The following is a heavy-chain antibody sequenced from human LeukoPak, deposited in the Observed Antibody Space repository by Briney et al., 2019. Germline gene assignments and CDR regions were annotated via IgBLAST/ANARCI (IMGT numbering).Heavy chain of an antibody. D-gene: IGHD6-13*01. CDR1: GYTFTGYY. CDR3: AREGRAAAGRPYGMDV. V-gene: IGHV1-2*02. CDR2: INPNSGGT. J-gene: IGHJ6*02. Sequence: PGASVKVSCKASGYTFTGYYMHWVRQAPGQGLEWMGWINPNSGGTNYAQKFQGRVTMTRDTSISTAYMELSRLRSDDTAVYYCAREGRAAAGRPYGMDVWGQGTTVTVSS.